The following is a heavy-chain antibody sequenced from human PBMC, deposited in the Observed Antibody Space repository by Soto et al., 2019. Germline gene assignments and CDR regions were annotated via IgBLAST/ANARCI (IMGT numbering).Heavy chain of an antibody. V-gene: IGHV1-58*01. CDR2: IVVGSGNT. CDR3: AAPFVLELRGPYYYYGMDV. Sequence: GASVKVSCKASGFTFTSSAVQWVRQARGQRLEWIGWIVVGSGNTNYAQKFQERVTITRDMSTSTAYMELSSLRSEDTAVYYCAAPFVLELRGPYYYYGMDVWDQGTTVTVSS. D-gene: IGHD1-7*01. J-gene: IGHJ6*02. CDR1: GFTFTSSA.